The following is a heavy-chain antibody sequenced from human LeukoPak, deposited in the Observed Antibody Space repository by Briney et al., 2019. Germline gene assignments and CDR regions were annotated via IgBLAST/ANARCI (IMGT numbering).Heavy chain of an antibody. CDR3: ARNYYNSGGYSCLN. CDR2: VGPYNGDT. D-gene: IGHD3-22*01. J-gene: IGHJ4*02. Sequence: GASVKVSCKASGYTFTTYGISWVRQAPGQGLEWMGWVGPYNGDTNYRQQFQDRVTMTTDTSTSTAYMELRSLRSDDTAVYYCARNYYNSGGYSCLNWGQGTLVTVSS. CDR1: GYTFTTYG. V-gene: IGHV1-18*01.